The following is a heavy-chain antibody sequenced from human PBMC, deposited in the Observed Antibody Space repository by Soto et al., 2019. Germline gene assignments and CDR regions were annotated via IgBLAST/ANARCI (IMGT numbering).Heavy chain of an antibody. CDR1: GFSFSSHS. J-gene: IGHJ4*02. D-gene: IGHD1-1*01. CDR2: ISSDGGIE. CDR3: AREVVTTKWYFDN. Sequence: QEQVMESGGGGVQPGGSMRLSHVTSGFSFSSHSMHWLRQAPGKGLEWVAVISSDGGIEVYAESVKGRFTISRDNFKNTLYLQMNSLRSEDTAVYYCAREVVTTKWYFDNWGQGVLVTVSS. V-gene: IGHV3-30-3*01.